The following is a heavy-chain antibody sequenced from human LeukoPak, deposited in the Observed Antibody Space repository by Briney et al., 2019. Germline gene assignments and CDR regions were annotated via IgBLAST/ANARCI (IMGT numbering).Heavy chain of an antibody. CDR3: ARVEVLRYFDWLPYNWFDP. CDR1: GYTFTSYG. D-gene: IGHD3-9*01. Sequence: GASVKVSCKASGYTFTSYGISWVRQAPEQGLEWMGWISAYNGNTNYAQKLQGRVTMTTDTSTSTAYMELRSLRSDDTAVYYCARVEVLRYFDWLPYNWFDPWGQGTLVTVSS. CDR2: ISAYNGNT. V-gene: IGHV1-18*01. J-gene: IGHJ5*02.